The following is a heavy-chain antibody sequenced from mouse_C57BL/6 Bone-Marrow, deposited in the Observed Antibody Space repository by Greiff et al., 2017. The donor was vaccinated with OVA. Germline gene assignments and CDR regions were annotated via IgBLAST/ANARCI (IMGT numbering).Heavy chain of an antibody. CDR2: IYPRSGNT. D-gene: IGHD3-1*01. J-gene: IGHJ3*01. Sequence: VQGVESGAELARPGASVKLSCKASGYTFTSYGISWVKQRTGQGLEWIGEIYPRSGNTYYNEKFKGKATLTADKSSSTAYMELRSLTSEDSAVYFCARKGVGAYWGQGTLVTVSA. CDR1: GYTFTSYG. CDR3: ARKGVGAY. V-gene: IGHV1-81*01.